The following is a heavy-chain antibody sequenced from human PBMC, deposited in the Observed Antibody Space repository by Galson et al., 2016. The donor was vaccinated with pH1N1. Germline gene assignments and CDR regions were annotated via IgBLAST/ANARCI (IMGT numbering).Heavy chain of an antibody. CDR1: GFTFSSYA. J-gene: IGHJ4*02. Sequence: SLRLSCAASGFTFSSYAMIWVRQTSGEGLEWISVISASGGTTYYADAVKGRFTISRDNARTILYLQMNSLSAEDTALYYCAKPSLWWNDDIDYWGRGTLVTVSS. V-gene: IGHV3-23*01. CDR2: ISASGGTT. CDR3: AKPSLWWNDDIDY. D-gene: IGHD1-1*01.